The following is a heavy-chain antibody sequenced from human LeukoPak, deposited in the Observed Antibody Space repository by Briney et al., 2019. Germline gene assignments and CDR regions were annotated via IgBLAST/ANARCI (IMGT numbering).Heavy chain of an antibody. J-gene: IGHJ5*02. Sequence: GASVKVSCKASGYTFTSYAMNWVRQAPGQGLEWMGWINTNTENPTYAQGFTGRFVFSLDTSVSTAYLQISSLKAEDTAVYYCARGEAAAGRVVWFDPWGQGTLVTVSS. V-gene: IGHV7-4-1*02. CDR3: ARGEAAAGRVVWFDP. CDR1: GYTFTSYA. D-gene: IGHD6-13*01. CDR2: INTNTENP.